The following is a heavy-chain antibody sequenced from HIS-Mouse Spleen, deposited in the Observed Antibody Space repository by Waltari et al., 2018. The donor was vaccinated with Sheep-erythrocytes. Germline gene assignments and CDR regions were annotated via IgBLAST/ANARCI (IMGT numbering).Heavy chain of an antibody. CDR2: INHSGST. V-gene: IGHV4-34*01. J-gene: IGHJ4*02. Sequence: QVQLQQWGAGLLKPSETLSLTCAVYGGSFSGYYWSWIRQPPGKGLEWIGEINHSGSTNYNPSLKSRVIISVDTSKNQFSLKLSSVTAADTAVYYCARGGRRTGFDYWGQGTLVTVSS. CDR3: ARGGRRTGFDY. D-gene: IGHD3-9*01. CDR1: GGSFSGYY.